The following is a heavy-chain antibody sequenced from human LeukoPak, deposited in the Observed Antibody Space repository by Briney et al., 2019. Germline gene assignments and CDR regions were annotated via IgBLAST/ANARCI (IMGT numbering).Heavy chain of an antibody. D-gene: IGHD3-10*01. Sequence: PSETLSLTCTVSGGSISSYYWSWIRQPPGKGLEWIGYIYYSGSTNYNPSLKSRVTISVDTSKNQFSLKLSSVTAADTAVYYCAGSLVRFGELLWYYYYGMDVWGQGTTVTVSS. J-gene: IGHJ6*02. CDR2: IYYSGST. V-gene: IGHV4-59*01. CDR3: AGSLVRFGELLWYYYYGMDV. CDR1: GGSISSYY.